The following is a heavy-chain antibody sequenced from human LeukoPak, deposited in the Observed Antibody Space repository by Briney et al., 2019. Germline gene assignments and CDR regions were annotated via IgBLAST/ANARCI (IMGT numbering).Heavy chain of an antibody. Sequence: PGGSLRLSCAASRFTFSDYRMTWVRQAPGKGLQWVATIEKDGSDKYYVDSVTGQFTISRDNAKTSLSLQMNSLGAEDTALYYCARLSGFTETSHFDYWGQGTLVTVSS. V-gene: IGHV3-7*01. CDR1: RFTFSDYR. CDR2: IEKDGSDK. D-gene: IGHD6-25*01. J-gene: IGHJ4*02. CDR3: ARLSGFTETSHFDY.